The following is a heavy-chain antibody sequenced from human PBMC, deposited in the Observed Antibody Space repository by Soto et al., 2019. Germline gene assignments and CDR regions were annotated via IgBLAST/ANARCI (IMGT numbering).Heavy chain of an antibody. Sequence: QVQLVQSGAEVKKPGASVKVSCKVSGYNLNDLSIHWVRQAPGKGLEWMGGSDPADGETIYAQKFQGRVTMTEATSTDTAYMELSSLRSEDTAVYYCATVIVSTLPLEYWGQGTLVTVSS. CDR1: GYNLNDLS. CDR3: ATVIVSTLPLEY. V-gene: IGHV1-24*01. CDR2: SDPADGET. D-gene: IGHD5-12*01. J-gene: IGHJ4*02.